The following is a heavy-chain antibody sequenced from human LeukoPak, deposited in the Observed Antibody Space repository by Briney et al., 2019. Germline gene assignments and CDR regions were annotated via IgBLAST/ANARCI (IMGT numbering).Heavy chain of an antibody. CDR2: INPNSGGT. D-gene: IGHD3-10*01. J-gene: IGHJ4*02. CDR3: ARGGITMVRGVIKDFDY. CDR1: GYTFTGYY. V-gene: IGHV1-2*02. Sequence: ASVKVSCKASGYTFTGYYMHWVRQAPGQGLEWMGLINPNSGGTNYAQKFQGRVTMTGDTSISTAYMELGRLRSDDTAVYYCARGGITMVRGVIKDFDYWGQGTLVTVSS.